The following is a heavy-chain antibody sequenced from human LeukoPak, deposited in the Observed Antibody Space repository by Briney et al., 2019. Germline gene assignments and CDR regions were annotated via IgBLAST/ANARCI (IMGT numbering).Heavy chain of an antibody. J-gene: IGHJ3*01. CDR3: AKDRRYSNDAFDV. CDR2: IYSGGST. V-gene: IGHV3-53*01. Sequence: PGGSLRLSCAASGFTVSSNYMSWVRQAPGKGLEWVSVIYSGGSTYYADSVKGRFTISRDNSKNTLYLQMNSLRAEDTAVYYCAKDRRYSNDAFDVWGQGTMVTVSS. CDR1: GFTVSSNY. D-gene: IGHD6-13*01.